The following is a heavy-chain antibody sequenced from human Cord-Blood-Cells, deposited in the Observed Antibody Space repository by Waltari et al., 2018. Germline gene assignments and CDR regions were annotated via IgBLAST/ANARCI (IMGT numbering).Heavy chain of an antibody. CDR2: LYYSGST. Sequence: QVQLQESGPGLVKPSETLSLTCTVSGGSISSYYWSWIRQPPGKGLEWIGYLYYSGSTNYNPSLMSRVTISVDTSKNQFSLKLSSVTAADTAVYYWASSDYYDSSGYLTPGEDAFDIWGQGTMVTVSS. D-gene: IGHD3-22*01. V-gene: IGHV4-59*08. CDR1: GGSISSYY. J-gene: IGHJ3*02. CDR3: ASSDYYDSSGYLTPGEDAFDI.